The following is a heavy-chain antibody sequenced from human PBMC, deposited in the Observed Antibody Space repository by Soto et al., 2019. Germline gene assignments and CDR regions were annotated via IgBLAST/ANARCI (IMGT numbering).Heavy chain of an antibody. CDR2: IYYSGST. CDR3: ARGGRRSPGMDV. V-gene: IGHV4-31*03. J-gene: IGHJ6*02. CDR1: GGSISSGGYY. Sequence: QVQLQESGPGLVKPSQTLSLTCTVSGGSISSGGYYWSWIRQHPGKGLEWIGYIYYSGSTYYNPTLKSRVTVSVDTSKNQFSLKLSSVTAADTAVYYCARGGRRSPGMDVWGQGTTVTVSS.